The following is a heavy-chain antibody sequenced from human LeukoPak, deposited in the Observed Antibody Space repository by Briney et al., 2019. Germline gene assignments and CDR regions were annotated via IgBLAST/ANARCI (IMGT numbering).Heavy chain of an antibody. D-gene: IGHD3-3*01. J-gene: IGHJ3*02. V-gene: IGHV3-23*01. CDR1: GFTFSSCA. Sequence: GGSLRLSCAASGFTFSSCAMSWVRQAPGKGLEWVSAISGSGGSTYYADSVKGRFTISRDNSKNTLYLQMNSLRAEDTAVYYCAREKKTEWTTGAFDMWGQGTMVIVSS. CDR3: AREKKTEWTTGAFDM. CDR2: ISGSGGST.